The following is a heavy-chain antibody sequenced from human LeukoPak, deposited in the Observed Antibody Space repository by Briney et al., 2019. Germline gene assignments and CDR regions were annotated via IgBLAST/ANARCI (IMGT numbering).Heavy chain of an antibody. CDR1: GFTFSSYG. CDR2: ISYDGSNK. V-gene: IGHV3-30*03. Sequence: PGGSLRLSCAASGFTFSSYGMHWVRQAPGKGLEWVAVISYDGSNKYYADSVKGRFTISRDNAKNSLYLQMNSLRAEDTAVYYCARDTTLYSNYAFFDYWGQGTLVTVSS. J-gene: IGHJ4*02. CDR3: ARDTTLYSNYAFFDY. D-gene: IGHD4-11*01.